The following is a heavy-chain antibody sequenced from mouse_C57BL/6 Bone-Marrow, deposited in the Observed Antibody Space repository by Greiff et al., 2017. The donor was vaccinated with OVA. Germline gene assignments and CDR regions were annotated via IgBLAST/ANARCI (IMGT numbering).Heavy chain of an antibody. Sequence: EVQLVESGGGLVKPGGSLKLSCAASGFTFSDYGMHWVRQAPEKGLEWVAYISSGSSTIYYADTVKGRFTISRENAKNTLFLQMTSLRSEDTAMYYCARRRLGRYFDVWGTGTTVTVSS. J-gene: IGHJ1*03. V-gene: IGHV5-17*01. CDR1: GFTFSDYG. D-gene: IGHD4-1*01. CDR2: ISSGSSTI. CDR3: ARRRLGRYFDV.